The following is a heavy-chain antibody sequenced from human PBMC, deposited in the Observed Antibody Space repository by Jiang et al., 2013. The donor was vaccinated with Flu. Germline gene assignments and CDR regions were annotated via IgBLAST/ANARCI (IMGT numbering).Heavy chain of an antibody. J-gene: IGHJ3*02. CDR1: GGSISSGDYY. V-gene: IGHV4-30-4*08. D-gene: IGHD3-10*01. CDR2: IYYSGST. CDR3: ARSITMVRGVIITGAFDI. Sequence: CTVSGGSISSGDYYWSWIRQPPGKGLEWIGYIYYSGSTYYNPSLKSRVTISVDTSKNQFSLKLSSVTAADTAVYYCARSITMVRGVIITGAFDIWGQGTMVTVSS.